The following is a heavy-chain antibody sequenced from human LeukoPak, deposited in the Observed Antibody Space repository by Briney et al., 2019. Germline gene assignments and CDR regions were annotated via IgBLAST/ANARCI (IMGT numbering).Heavy chain of an antibody. CDR3: ARSRMVYATHDY. CDR1: GYTFTGYY. D-gene: IGHD2-8*01. V-gene: IGHV1-2*02. J-gene: IGHJ4*02. CDR2: INPNSGGT. Sequence: GASVKVSCKASGYTFTGYYMHWVRQAPGQGLEWLGWINPNSGGTNYAQKFQGRVTMTRDTSISTAYMELSRLRSDDTAVYYCARSRMVYATHDYWGQGTLVTVSS.